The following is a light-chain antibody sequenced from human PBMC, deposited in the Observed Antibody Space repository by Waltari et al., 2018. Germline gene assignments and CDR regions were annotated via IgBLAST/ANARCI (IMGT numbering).Light chain of an antibody. CDR2: GAS. J-gene: IGKJ4*01. V-gene: IGKV3D-15*03. CDR3: QQYNHWLLT. CDR1: QSVSSN. Sequence: EIVMTQSPATLSVSPGERATLSCRASQSVSSNLAWYQQKPGQSPRLLIYGASIRATGIPARFSGSGSGTEFTLTISILQSEDFAVYYYQQYNHWLLTFGGGTKVEIK.